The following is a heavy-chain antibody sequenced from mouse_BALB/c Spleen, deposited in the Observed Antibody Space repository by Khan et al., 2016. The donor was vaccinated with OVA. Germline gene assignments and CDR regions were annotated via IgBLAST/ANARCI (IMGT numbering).Heavy chain of an antibody. J-gene: IGHJ3*01. CDR2: VNPNNGDT. D-gene: IGHD2-14*01. CDR1: GYSFTAYY. Sequence: VQLQQSGPDLVKPGVSVKISCKASGYSFTAYYLSWVKQTHGESLEWIGRVNPNNGDTTYNQKFKGKAILTVDKSSNTAYMDLRSLTSEDSAVYYCARGYDFFAYWGQGTLVTVSA. V-gene: IGHV1-26*01. CDR3: ARGYDFFAY.